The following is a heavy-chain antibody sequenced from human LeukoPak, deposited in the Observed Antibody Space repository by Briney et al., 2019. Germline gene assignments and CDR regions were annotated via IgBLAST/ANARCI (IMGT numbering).Heavy chain of an antibody. V-gene: IGHV4-34*01. CDR1: GGSFSGYY. Sequence: KPSETLSLTCAVYGGSFSGYYWSWIRQPPGKGLEWIGEINHSGSTNYNPSLKSRVTISVDTSKNQFSLKLSSVTAADTAVYYCARARSRSKQLVHLRYFDLWGRGTLVTVSS. CDR3: ARARSRSKQLVHLRYFDL. J-gene: IGHJ2*01. D-gene: IGHD6-6*01. CDR2: INHSGST.